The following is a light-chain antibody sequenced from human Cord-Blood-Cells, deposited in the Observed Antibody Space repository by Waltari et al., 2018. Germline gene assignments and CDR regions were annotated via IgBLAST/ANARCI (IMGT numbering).Light chain of an antibody. V-gene: IGKV1-39*01. CDR1: QSLSSY. J-gene: IGKJ1*01. Sequence: DIQMTQSPASLSASVGDRVTITCRASQSLSSYLNWYQQKPGKAPKLLIDAAASLQSGVPSRLSGSGSGTDFTVTIRSLEPEEFATYYCQQSYSTPPWTFGQGIKVEIK. CDR3: QQSYSTPPWT. CDR2: AAA.